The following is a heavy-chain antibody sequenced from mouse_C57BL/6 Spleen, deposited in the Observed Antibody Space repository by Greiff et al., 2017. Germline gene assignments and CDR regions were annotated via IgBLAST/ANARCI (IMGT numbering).Heavy chain of an antibody. Sequence: EVKLQESGPGMVKPSQSLSLTCTVTGYSITSGYDWHWIRHFPGNKLDWMGYISYSGSTNYNPSLKSRISITHDTSKNHFFLKLNSVTTEDTATYYCARGGYYAMDYWGQGTSVTVSA. CDR3: ARGGYYAMDY. CDR1: GYSITSGYD. V-gene: IGHV3-1*01. J-gene: IGHJ4*01. CDR2: ISYSGST.